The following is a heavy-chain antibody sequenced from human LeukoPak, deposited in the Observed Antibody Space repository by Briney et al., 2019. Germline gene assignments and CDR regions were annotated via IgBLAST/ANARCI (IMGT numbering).Heavy chain of an antibody. V-gene: IGHV3-30*04. Sequence: GGSLRLSCAASGFTFSSYAMHWVRQAPGKGLEWVAVISYDGSNKYYADSVKGRFTISRDNSKNTLYLQMNSLRAEDTAVYYCARVPFGYGESPAPTQDVWGKGTTVTVSS. CDR2: ISYDGSNK. D-gene: IGHD4-17*01. J-gene: IGHJ6*04. CDR1: GFTFSSYA. CDR3: ARVPFGYGESPAPTQDV.